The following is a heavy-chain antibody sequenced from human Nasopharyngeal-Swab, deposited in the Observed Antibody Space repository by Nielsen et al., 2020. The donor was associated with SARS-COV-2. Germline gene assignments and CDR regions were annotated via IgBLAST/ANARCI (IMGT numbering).Heavy chain of an antibody. CDR2: SRDKANGYTT. V-gene: IGHV3-72*01. CDR3: TTLGLKDY. D-gene: IGHD7-27*01. Sequence: GESLKISCVASGFTLCDHYMDWVRQSPGKGLEWVGRSRDKANGYTTEYASSVKGRFTISRDGSKNSFYMQMNSLQTEDTAVYYCTTLGLKDYWGQGTLVTVSS. CDR1: GFTLCDHY. J-gene: IGHJ4*02.